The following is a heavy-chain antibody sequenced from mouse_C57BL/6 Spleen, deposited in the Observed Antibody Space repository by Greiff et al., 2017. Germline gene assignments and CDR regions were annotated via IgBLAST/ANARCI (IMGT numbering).Heavy chain of an antibody. J-gene: IGHJ4*01. CDR3: ARSLYSNYSLYAMDY. CDR1: GYTFTDYA. V-gene: IGHV1-67*01. CDR2: ISTYYGDA. D-gene: IGHD2-5*01. Sequence: VQLQQSGPELVRPGVSVKISCKGSGYTFTDYAMHWVKQSHAKSLEWIGVISTYYGDASYNQKFKDKATMTVDTSSSTAYMELARLTSEDSAVYYCARSLYSNYSLYAMDYWGQGTSVTVSS.